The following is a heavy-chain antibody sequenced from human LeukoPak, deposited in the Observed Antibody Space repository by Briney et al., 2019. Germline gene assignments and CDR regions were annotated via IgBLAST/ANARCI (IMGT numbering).Heavy chain of an antibody. D-gene: IGHD2-15*01. J-gene: IGHJ4*02. CDR3: ARGYSLDY. CDR1: GGSISSYY. V-gene: IGHV4-59*01. Sequence: SETLSLTCTVSGGSISSYYWSWIRQPPGKGLEWIGHIYSGGSTNYNPSLKSRHTISVDTSKNQFSLKLRSVTSADTAVYFCARGYSLDYWGQGTLVTVSS. CDR2: IYSGGST.